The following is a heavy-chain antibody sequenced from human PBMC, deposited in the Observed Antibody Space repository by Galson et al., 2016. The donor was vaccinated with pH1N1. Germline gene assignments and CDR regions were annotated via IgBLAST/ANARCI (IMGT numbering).Heavy chain of an antibody. CDR3: ARVCRTGSYFVDY. CDR1: GYTFTNYG. Sequence: SVKVSCKASGYTFTNYGIIWMRQAPGQGLEWMGWISPYNGNTNYAQELRGRITMTTDSSTGTAYMELRSLTSDDTAGYHCARVCRTGSYFVDYLGQGTLVSVSS. D-gene: IGHD1-26*01. J-gene: IGHJ4*02. V-gene: IGHV1-18*01. CDR2: ISPYNGNT.